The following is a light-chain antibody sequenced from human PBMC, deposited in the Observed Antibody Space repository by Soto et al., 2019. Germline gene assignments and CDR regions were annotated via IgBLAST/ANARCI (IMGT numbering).Light chain of an antibody. J-gene: IGKJ4*01. CDR2: GAS. CDR3: QHYSNWLS. Sequence: EIVLTQSPATLSVSPGDRVTLSCRASQSVGSTLAWYQQKPGQPPRLLIRGASTRATGVPARFGGSGSGTEFTLTILSLQSEGFAVYFCQHYSNWLSFGGGTKVEI. V-gene: IGKV3-15*01. CDR1: QSVGST.